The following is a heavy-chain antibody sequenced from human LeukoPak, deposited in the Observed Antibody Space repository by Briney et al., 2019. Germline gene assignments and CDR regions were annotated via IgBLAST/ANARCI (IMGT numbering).Heavy chain of an antibody. CDR1: GGSISSSSYY. CDR3: ARQQPELDY. V-gene: IGHV4-39*01. J-gene: IGHJ4*02. D-gene: IGHD1-14*01. CDR2: IYYSENT. Sequence: SETLSLTCTVSGGSISSSSYYGGWLRQPPGKALEWIGSIYYSENTYYNPSLKSRVTISVDTSKNQFSLKLSSVAAADTAVYYCARQQPELDYWGQGTLVTVSP.